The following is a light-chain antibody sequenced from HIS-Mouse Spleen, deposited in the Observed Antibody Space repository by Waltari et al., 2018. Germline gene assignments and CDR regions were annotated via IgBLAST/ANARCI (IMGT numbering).Light chain of an antibody. J-gene: IGLJ3*02. CDR3: AAWDDSLSGPV. V-gene: IGLV1-47*01. CDR2: RNN. CDR1: SSNIGSNY. Sequence: QSVLTQPPSASGTPGQRGTISCSGSSSNIGSNYVYLYQQLPGTAPKLLIYRNNARPYGVPDRFPGSTSGPSASLAISGLRSEDEADYYCAAWDDSLSGPVFCGGTKLTVL.